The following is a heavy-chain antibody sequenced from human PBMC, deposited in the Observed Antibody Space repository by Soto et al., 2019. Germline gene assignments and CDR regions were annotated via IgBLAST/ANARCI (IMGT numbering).Heavy chain of an antibody. CDR1: AFSYSSYA. CDR3: AKDRRIAVDHYFEY. J-gene: IGHJ4*02. V-gene: IGHV3-23*01. D-gene: IGHD6-19*01. Sequence: GGSLRRSCAASAFSYSSYAMSWVRQAPGKGLEWVSAISVSGGSTYYADSVKGRFTISRDNSKNTLYLQMNSLRAEDTAVYYCAKDRRIAVDHYFEYCGQGTLVTVSS. CDR2: ISVSGGST.